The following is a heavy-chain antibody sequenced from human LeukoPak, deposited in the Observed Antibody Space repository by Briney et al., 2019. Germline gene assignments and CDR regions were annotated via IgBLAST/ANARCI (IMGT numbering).Heavy chain of an antibody. Sequence: GASVKVSCKASGGTFSSYAISWVRQAPGQGLEWMGGVIPIFGTANYAQKFQGRVTITADESTSTAYMELSSLRSEDTAVYYCARGYCGSYYTPSDYYYGMDVWGQGTTVTVSS. J-gene: IGHJ6*02. CDR2: VIPIFGTA. D-gene: IGHD1-26*01. CDR1: GGTFSSYA. V-gene: IGHV1-69*13. CDR3: ARGYCGSYYTPSDYYYGMDV.